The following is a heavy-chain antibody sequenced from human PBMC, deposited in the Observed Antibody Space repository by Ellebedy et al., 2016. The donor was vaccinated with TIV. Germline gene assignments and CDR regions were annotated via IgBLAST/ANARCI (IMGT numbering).Heavy chain of an antibody. CDR3: ARAGIAVAGTLGY. CDR1: RYTFTSYY. J-gene: IGHJ4*02. CDR2: INPSGGST. Sequence: ASVKVSXKASRYTFTSYYMHWVRQAPGQGLEWMGIINPSGGSTSYAQKFQGRVTMTRDTSTSTVYMELSSLRSEDTAVYYCARAGIAVAGTLGYWGQGTLVTVSS. V-gene: IGHV1-46*01. D-gene: IGHD6-19*01.